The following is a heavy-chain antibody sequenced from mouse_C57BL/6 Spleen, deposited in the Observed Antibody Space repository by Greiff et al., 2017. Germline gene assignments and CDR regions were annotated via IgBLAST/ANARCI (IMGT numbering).Heavy chain of an antibody. CDR1: GFTFTDYY. CDR2: IRNKANGYTT. D-gene: IGHD3-2*02. Sequence: EVKLVESGGGLVQPGGSLSLSCAASGFTFTDYYMSWVRQPPGKALEWLGFIRNKANGYTTEYSASVKGRFTISRDNSQSILYLQMIALRAEDSANYYCARCLIAQATPYYAMDYWGQGTSVTVSS. CDR3: ARCLIAQATPYYAMDY. V-gene: IGHV7-3*01. J-gene: IGHJ4*01.